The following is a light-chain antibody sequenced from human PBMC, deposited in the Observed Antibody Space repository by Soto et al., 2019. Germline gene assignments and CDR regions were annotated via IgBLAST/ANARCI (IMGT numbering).Light chain of an antibody. Sequence: EIVMTQSPATLSVSPGERATLSCRASQSVSSNLAWYQQKPGQAPRLLIYGASNRATGIPARFSGSESGTEFTLTISSLQSEDFAVYYCQQYNNWPPGTFGQGTKVEIK. CDR2: GAS. CDR3: QQYNNWPPGT. J-gene: IGKJ1*01. V-gene: IGKV3-15*01. CDR1: QSVSSN.